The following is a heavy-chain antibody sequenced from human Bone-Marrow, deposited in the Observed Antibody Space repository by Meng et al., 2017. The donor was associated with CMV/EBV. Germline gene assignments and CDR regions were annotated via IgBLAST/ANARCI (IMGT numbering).Heavy chain of an antibody. CDR2: ISYDGSNK. Sequence: FSSYAMHWVRPAPGKGLEWVAVISYDGSNKYYADSVKGRFTISRDNSKNTLYLQMNSLRAEDTAVYYCARDQRRYCSSTSCSVFDYWGQGTLVTVSS. D-gene: IGHD2-2*01. V-gene: IGHV3-30*04. CDR3: ARDQRRYCSSTSCSVFDY. CDR1: FSSYA. J-gene: IGHJ4*02.